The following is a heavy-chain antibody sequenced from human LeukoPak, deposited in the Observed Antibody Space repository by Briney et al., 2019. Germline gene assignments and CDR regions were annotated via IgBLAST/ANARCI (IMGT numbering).Heavy chain of an antibody. CDR3: ARLIAVAGSSSYYYGVDV. CDR1: GGSINSYY. J-gene: IGHJ6*02. V-gene: IGHV4-59*08. CDR2: IYYTGNT. D-gene: IGHD6-19*01. Sequence: SETLSLTCSVSGGSINSYYWSWIRQPPGKGLEWVGSIYYTGNTNYNPSLKRRVTISVDTSKNQFSLNLSSVTAADTAGYYCARLIAVAGSSSYYYGVDVWGQGTTVTVSS.